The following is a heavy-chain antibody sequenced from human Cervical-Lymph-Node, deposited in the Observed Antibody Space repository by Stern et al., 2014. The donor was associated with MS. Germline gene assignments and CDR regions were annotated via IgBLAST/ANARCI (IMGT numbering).Heavy chain of an antibody. Sequence: DQLVESGAEVKKPGSSVKVSCKASGGTFSSNAIFWVRQAPGQGLEWMGGIIPVFHTANYAQKFQGRVTITADESTRTAYMEMSSLTSEDTAVYYCARETDRGPGGSEDVWGQGTTVTVSS. CDR1: GGTFSSNA. D-gene: IGHD1-14*01. CDR2: IIPVFHTA. J-gene: IGHJ6*02. CDR3: ARETDRGPGGSEDV. V-gene: IGHV1-69*01.